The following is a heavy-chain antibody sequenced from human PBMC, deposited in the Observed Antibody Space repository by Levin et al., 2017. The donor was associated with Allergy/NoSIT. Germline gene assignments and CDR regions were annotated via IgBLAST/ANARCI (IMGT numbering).Heavy chain of an antibody. CDR2: IYYSGTT. J-gene: IGHJ4*02. Sequence: SQTLSLPCSVSGGSVSSSSYYWGWIRQPPGKGLEWIGSIYYSGTTSHNPSLKSRLTISIDTSKNLFSLNLSSVTAADTAVYFCARRGSFYPYFDSWGQGTLVTVSS. CDR1: GGSVSSSSYY. V-gene: IGHV4-39*01. D-gene: IGHD3-10*01. CDR3: ARRGSFYPYFDS.